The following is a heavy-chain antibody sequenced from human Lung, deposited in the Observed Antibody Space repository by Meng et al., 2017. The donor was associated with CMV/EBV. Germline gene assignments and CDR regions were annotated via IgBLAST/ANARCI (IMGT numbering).Heavy chain of an antibody. D-gene: IGHD2-15*01. Sequence: SGAISGFTVSRNSMSWVRQAPGKGLEWVSVIYYDDSTYYADSVKGRFTMSSDSSMNTVFLQMNSLRFEGTAVYYGAGRDVLLGFDFWGQGTRVTVSS. CDR1: GFTVSRNS. CDR3: AGRDVLLGFDF. CDR2: IYYDDST. J-gene: IGHJ4*02. V-gene: IGHV3-53*01.